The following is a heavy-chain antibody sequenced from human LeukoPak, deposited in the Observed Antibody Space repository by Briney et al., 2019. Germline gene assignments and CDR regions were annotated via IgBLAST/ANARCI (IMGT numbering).Heavy chain of an antibody. Sequence: PETLSLTCTVSGGSISSYYWNWIRQPPGKGLEWIGYIHYSGSTKYNPSLKSRVTISVDTSKNQFSLKLSSVTAADTAVYYCASHFFTGQSLYFFDYWGQGTLVTVSS. CDR3: ASHFFTGQSLYFFDY. V-gene: IGHV4-59*08. CDR2: IHYSGST. CDR1: GGSISSYY. J-gene: IGHJ4*02. D-gene: IGHD3-9*01.